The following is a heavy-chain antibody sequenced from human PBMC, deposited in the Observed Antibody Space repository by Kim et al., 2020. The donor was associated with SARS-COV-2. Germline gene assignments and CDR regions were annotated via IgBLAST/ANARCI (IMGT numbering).Heavy chain of an antibody. CDR2: IYSGGST. D-gene: IGHD6-13*01. V-gene: IGHV3-53*01. Sequence: GGSLRLSCAASGFTFSSNYMSWVRQAPGKGLEWVSVIYSGGSTYYADSVKGRFTISRDNSKNTLYLQLNRLRAADTAVYYCAREHNSSSWYPYYYYYGMDVWGQGTTVTVSS. CDR3: AREHNSSSWYPYYYYYGMDV. CDR1: GFTFSSNY. J-gene: IGHJ6*02.